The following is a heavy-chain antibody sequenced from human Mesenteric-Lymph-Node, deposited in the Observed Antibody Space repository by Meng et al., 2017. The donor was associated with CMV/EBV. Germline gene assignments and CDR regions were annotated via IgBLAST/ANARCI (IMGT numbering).Heavy chain of an antibody. CDR1: GFTFSSYW. Sequence: GESLKISCAASGFTFSSYWMHWVRQAPGKGLVWVSRINSDGSSTSYADFVKGRFTISRDNAKNTLYLQMNSLRAEDTAVYYCAREFAISNYYDSSGYYLFDPWGQGTLVTVSS. J-gene: IGHJ5*02. D-gene: IGHD3-22*01. CDR2: INSDGSST. CDR3: AREFAISNYYDSSGYYLFDP. V-gene: IGHV3-74*01.